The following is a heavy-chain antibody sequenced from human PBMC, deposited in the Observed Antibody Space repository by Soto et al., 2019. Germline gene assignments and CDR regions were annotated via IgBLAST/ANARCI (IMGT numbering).Heavy chain of an antibody. CDR3: ARRAETNGWNGFGADKYYFDF. CDR1: GYTFTSYD. V-gene: IGHV1-8*01. D-gene: IGHD1-1*01. Sequence: QVQLAQSGAEVRKPGASVQVSCEASGYTFTSYDIYWVRQATGQGLEWMGWMNPNTGNSGYAQKFQGRVTMTSDTSISTAHMELSSLRSEDTAVYYCARRAETNGWNGFGADKYYFDFWGQGSLVTVSS. J-gene: IGHJ4*02. CDR2: MNPNTGNS.